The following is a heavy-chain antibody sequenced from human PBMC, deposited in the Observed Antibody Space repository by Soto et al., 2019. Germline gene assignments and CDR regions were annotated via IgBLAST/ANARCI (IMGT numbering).Heavy chain of an antibody. V-gene: IGHV1-45*02. CDR2: ITPFNGNA. J-gene: IGHJ5*02. D-gene: IGHD3-3*01. CDR1: GNTFTYVY. CDR3: ARDPHEFWTSYWFDA. Sequence: GASVKVSCKGSGNTFTYVYLHWVRQAPGQALEWMGWITPFNGNAKYAQKFHDRVTFTGDTSLNTAYMELRGLRSDDTAIYYCARDPHEFWTSYWFDAWGQGTPVTVSS.